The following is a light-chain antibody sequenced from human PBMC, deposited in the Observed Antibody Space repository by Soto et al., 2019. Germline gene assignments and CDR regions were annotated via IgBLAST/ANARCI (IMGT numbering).Light chain of an antibody. Sequence: ATLSVSPGERATLSCRASQRVSSSYLAWYQQKPGQAPRVLIYGASSRATGIADRFSGGGSGTDFTLTISILEPEDVAVYYSPLYGCSPWTFGQGTKVDIK. J-gene: IGKJ1*01. CDR3: PLYGCSPWT. V-gene: IGKV3-20*01. CDR2: GAS. CDR1: QRVSSSY.